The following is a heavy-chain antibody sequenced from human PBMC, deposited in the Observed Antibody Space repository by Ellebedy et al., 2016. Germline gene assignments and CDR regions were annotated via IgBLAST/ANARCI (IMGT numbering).Heavy chain of an antibody. CDR1: GFTFSSYA. CDR3: ARDRGRAAAGNHYMDV. Sequence: GGSLRLXXAASGFTFSSYAMSWVRQAPGKGLEWVSAISGSGGSTYYADSVKGRFTISRDNAKNSLYLQMNSLRAEDTAVYYCARDRGRAAAGNHYMDVWGKGTTVTVSS. V-gene: IGHV3-23*01. CDR2: ISGSGGST. D-gene: IGHD6-13*01. J-gene: IGHJ6*03.